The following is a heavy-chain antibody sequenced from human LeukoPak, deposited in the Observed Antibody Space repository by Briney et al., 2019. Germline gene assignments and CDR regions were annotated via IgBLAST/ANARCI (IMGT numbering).Heavy chain of an antibody. CDR2: IIASRHST. CDR1: GFTFSSYS. V-gene: IGHV3-23*01. CDR3: AKYLSPGPD. J-gene: IGHJ4*02. Sequence: GGSLRLSCAASGFTFSSYSMNSVSQAPGKGRKWVSPIIASRHSTYYAHSVKGRFTLSRDNPKHTLYLQMNSLRAEDTAVYYCAKYLSPGPDWGQGTLVTVSS.